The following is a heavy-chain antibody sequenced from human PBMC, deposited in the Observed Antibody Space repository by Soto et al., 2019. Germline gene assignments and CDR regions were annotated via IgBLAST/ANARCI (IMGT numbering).Heavy chain of an antibody. CDR3: ARDDKRSNAFDI. J-gene: IGHJ3*02. CDR1: GFTFSSYG. CDR2: IWYDGSNK. Sequence: GGSLRLSCAASGFTFSSYGMHWVRQAPGKGLEWVAVIWYDGSNKYYADSVKGRFTISRGNSKNTLYLQMNSLRAEDTAVYYCARDDKRSNAFDIWGPGTMVTVSS. V-gene: IGHV3-33*01. D-gene: IGHD3-22*01.